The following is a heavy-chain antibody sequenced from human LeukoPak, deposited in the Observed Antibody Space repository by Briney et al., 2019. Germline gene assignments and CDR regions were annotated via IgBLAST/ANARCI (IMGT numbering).Heavy chain of an antibody. V-gene: IGHV4-39*06. D-gene: IGHD5-12*01. Sequence: SETLSLTCTVSGGSISSSSYYWGWIRQPPGKGLEWIGSIYYSGSTYYNPSLKSRVTISVDTSKNQFPLKLSSVTAADTAVYYCARGLDDYQNYYYYYMDVWGKGTTVTVSS. CDR1: GGSISSSSYY. CDR3: ARGLDDYQNYYYYYMDV. J-gene: IGHJ6*03. CDR2: IYYSGST.